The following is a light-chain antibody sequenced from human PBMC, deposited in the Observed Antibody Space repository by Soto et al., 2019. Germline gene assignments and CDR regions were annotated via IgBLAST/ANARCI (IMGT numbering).Light chain of an antibody. V-gene: IGLV3-1*01. CDR2: QDS. J-gene: IGLJ2*01. Sequence: SYELTQPPSVSVSPGQTVSITCSGDKLGDKYACWYQQKPGQSPVLVIYQDSKRPSGIPERFSGSNSGNTDTLTLSGTQAMDEADYNCQAWDSSTHVAFGRGTKLTVL. CDR1: KLGDKY. CDR3: QAWDSSTHVA.